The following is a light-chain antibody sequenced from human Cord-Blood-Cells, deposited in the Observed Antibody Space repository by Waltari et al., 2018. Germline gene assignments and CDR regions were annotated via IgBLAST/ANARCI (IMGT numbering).Light chain of an antibody. J-gene: IGKJ4*01. CDR1: QGISNY. CDR3: QKYNSAPLT. V-gene: IGKV1-27*01. Sequence: DIQMNPSSSSLHASVGNRVTTTCRASQGISNYLAWYQQKPGKVPKLLIYAASTLQSGVPSRFSGSGSGTDFTLTISSLQPEDVATYYCQKYNSAPLTFGGGTKVEIK. CDR2: AAS.